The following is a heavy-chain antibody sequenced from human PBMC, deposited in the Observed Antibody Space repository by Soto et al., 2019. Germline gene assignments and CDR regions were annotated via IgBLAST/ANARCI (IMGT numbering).Heavy chain of an antibody. CDR3: ARGFGIAVAGISYFDY. V-gene: IGHV6-1*01. J-gene: IGHJ4*02. Sequence: SQTLSLTCAISGDSVSSNSAAWNWIRQSPSRGLEWLGRTYYRSKWCNDYAVSVKSRITINPDTSKNQFSLQLNSVTPEDTAVYYCARGFGIAVAGISYFDYWGQGILVTVSS. CDR1: GDSVSSNSAA. CDR2: TYYRSKWCN. D-gene: IGHD6-19*01.